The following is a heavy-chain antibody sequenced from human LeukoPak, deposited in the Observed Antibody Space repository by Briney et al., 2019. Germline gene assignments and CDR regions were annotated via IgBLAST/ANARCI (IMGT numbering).Heavy chain of an antibody. D-gene: IGHD1-26*01. CDR1: VGSIISYY. CDR2: IYTSGST. J-gene: IGHJ5*02. CDR3: ERMISSGSSLAWFDP. V-gene: IGHV4-4*07. Sequence: SETLSLTCTVSVGSIISYYWRWIRQPAGKGLDWIGRIYTSGSTNYNPSLKSRVTMSVDTSKNQFSLKLSSVTAADTAVYYCERMISSGSSLAWFDPWGQGTLVTVSS.